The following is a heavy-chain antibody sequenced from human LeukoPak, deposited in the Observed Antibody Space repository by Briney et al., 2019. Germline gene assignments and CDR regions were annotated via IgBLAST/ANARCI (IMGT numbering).Heavy chain of an antibody. J-gene: IGHJ4*02. CDR2: IYYSGST. D-gene: IGHD3-9*01. CDR1: GGSISSSSYY. V-gene: IGHV4-39*01. CDR3: ASSLDILTGYYFDY. Sequence: PSETLSLTCTVSGGSISSSSYYWGWIRQPPGKGLEWIGSIYYSGSTYYNPSLKSRVTISVDTSKNQFSLKLSFVTAGDTAVYYCASSLDILTGYYFDYWGQGTLVTVSS.